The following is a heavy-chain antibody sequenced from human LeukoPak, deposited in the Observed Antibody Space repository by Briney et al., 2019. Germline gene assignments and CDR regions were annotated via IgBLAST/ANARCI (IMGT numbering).Heavy chain of an antibody. V-gene: IGHV3-11*04. CDR2: ISSSGSTI. J-gene: IGHJ3*02. CDR3: AREKIAARHLVNAFDI. CDR1: GFTFSDYY. D-gene: IGHD6-6*01. Sequence: RPGGSLRLSCAASGFTFSDYYMSWIRQAPGKGLEWVSYISSSGSTIYYADSVKGRFTISRDNAKNSLYLQMNSLRAEDTAVYYCAREKIAARHLVNAFDIWGQGTMVTVSS.